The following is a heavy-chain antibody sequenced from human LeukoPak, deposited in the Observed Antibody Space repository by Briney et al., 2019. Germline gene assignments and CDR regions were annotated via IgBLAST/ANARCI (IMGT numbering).Heavy chain of an antibody. CDR3: ARGRKGYYYDSSGYYYREGGNYFDY. V-gene: IGHV4-31*03. Sequence: SETLSLTCTVSGGSISSGSYYWSWIRQHPGKGLEWIGYIYYSGSTYYNPSLKSRVTISVDTSKNQFSLKLSSVTAADTAVYYCARGRKGYYYDSSGYYYREGGNYFDYWGQGTLVTVSS. CDR1: GGSISSGSYY. D-gene: IGHD3-22*01. J-gene: IGHJ4*02. CDR2: IYYSGST.